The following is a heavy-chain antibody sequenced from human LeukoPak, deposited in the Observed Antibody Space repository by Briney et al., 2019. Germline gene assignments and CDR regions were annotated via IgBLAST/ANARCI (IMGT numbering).Heavy chain of an antibody. Sequence: GGSLRLSCAASGFTFSSYWMHWVRQAPGKGLVWVSRINSDGSSTSYADSVKGRFTISRDNAKNTLYLQMNSLRAEDTAVYYCARTGITMVRGSQGMGVWGQGTTVTVSS. CDR3: ARTGITMVRGSQGMGV. D-gene: IGHD3-10*01. CDR2: INSDGSST. J-gene: IGHJ6*02. V-gene: IGHV3-74*01. CDR1: GFTFSSYW.